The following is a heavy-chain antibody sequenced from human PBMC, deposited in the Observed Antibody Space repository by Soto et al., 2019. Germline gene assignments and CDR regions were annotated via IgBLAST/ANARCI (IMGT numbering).Heavy chain of an antibody. D-gene: IGHD3-10*01. J-gene: IGHJ4*02. CDR1: GFTFSSYG. CDR2: ISYDGSNK. CDR3: AKTLTLWFGELMIDY. V-gene: IGHV3-30*18. Sequence: GGSLRLSCAASGFTFSSYGMHWVRQAPGKGLEWVAVISYDGSNKYYADSVKGRFTISRDNSKNTLYLQMNSLRAEDTAVYYCAKTLTLWFGELMIDYWGQGTLVTVSS.